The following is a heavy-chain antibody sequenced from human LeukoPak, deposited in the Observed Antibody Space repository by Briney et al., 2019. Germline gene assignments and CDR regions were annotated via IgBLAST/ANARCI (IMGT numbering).Heavy chain of an antibody. CDR2: IYYSGST. CDR3: ARHFAFSYFYMLV. J-gene: IGHJ6*03. Sequence: PSETLPLTCTVSGGSISSYLWSWFRQPPGKGLEWIGYIYYSGSTNYNPSLKSRVTISVDTSKNQFSLKLSSVTAADTAVYYCARHFAFSYFYMLVGRKATTVTVSS. CDR1: GGSISSYL. V-gene: IGHV4-59*08.